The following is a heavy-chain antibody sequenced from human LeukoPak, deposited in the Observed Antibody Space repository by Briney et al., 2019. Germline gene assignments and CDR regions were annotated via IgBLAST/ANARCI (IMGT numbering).Heavy chain of an antibody. CDR2: ISWNSGSI. V-gene: IGHV3-9*01. CDR1: GFTFEDYA. Sequence: GGSLRLSCAASGFTFEDYAMHWVRQAPGKGLEWVSGISWNSGSIGYADSVKGRFTISRDNAKNSLYLQMNSLRAEDTALYYCAKTYDSSGYYYAAFDSWGQGTLVTVSS. D-gene: IGHD3-22*01. J-gene: IGHJ4*02. CDR3: AKTYDSSGYYYAAFDS.